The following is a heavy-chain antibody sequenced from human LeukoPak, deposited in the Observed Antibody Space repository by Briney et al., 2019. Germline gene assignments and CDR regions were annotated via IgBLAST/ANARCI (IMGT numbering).Heavy chain of an antibody. Sequence: GGSLRLSCAASGFTFSSHAMSRVRQAPGKGLEWVSAISGSGETTYYGDSVKGRFTISRDNSKNTLYLQMNSLRAEDTAVYYCAKDQYGEAFDIWGPGTMVTVSS. V-gene: IGHV3-23*01. CDR1: GFTFSSHA. D-gene: IGHD4-17*01. CDR3: AKDQYGEAFDI. CDR2: ISGSGETT. J-gene: IGHJ3*02.